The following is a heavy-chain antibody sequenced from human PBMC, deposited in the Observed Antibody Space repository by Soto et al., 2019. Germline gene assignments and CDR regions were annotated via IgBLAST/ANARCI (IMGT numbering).Heavy chain of an antibody. Sequence: EVQLVESGGGLVQPGGSLRLSCAASGFIFSDHYIDWVRQAPGKGLEWVGRTRNKANSYTTEYAASVKGRFTISRDDSKNSLYLQTNSLKTEDTAVYYCTRASGTTVFDYWGQGTLVTVSS. D-gene: IGHD4-17*01. CDR2: TRNKANSYTT. J-gene: IGHJ4*02. V-gene: IGHV3-72*01. CDR3: TRASGTTVFDY. CDR1: GFIFSDHY.